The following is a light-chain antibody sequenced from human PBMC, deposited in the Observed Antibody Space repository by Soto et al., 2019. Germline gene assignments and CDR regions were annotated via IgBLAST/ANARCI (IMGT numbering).Light chain of an antibody. CDR1: QDVGRW. CDR2: AAS. J-gene: IGKJ5*01. CDR3: QHAKSFPVT. V-gene: IGKV1D-12*01. Sequence: IQMTQSPSSLSASVGDTVTITCRSSQDVGRWLSWYQQKPGKAPKILIFAASSSQSGVPSRFSGSGSGTDFTLTITSLQSEDFATYYCQHAKSFPVTFGQGTRLEIK.